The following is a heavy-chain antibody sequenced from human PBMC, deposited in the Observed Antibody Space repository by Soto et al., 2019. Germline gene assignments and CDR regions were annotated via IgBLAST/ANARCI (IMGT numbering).Heavy chain of an antibody. V-gene: IGHV4-59*01. CDR2: IYYSGST. J-gene: IGHJ6*03. CDR3: ARAPIYYYYYMDV. CDR1: GGSISSYY. Sequence: SETLSLTCTVSGGSISSYYWSWIRQPPGKGLEWIAYIYYSGSTNYNPSLKSRVTISLDTSKNQFSLRLSSVTAADTAVYYCARAPIYYYYYMDVWGKGTTVTVSS.